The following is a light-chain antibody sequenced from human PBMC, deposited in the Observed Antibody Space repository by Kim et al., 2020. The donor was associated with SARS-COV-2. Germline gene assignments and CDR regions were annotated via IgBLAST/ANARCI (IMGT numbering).Light chain of an antibody. Sequence: ARGKTARSTCGGNNIGSKSVHWYQQKPGQAPVLVIYYDSDRPSGIPERFSGSNSGNTATLTISRVEAGDEADYYCQVWDSSSDHAVFGGGTQLTVL. J-gene: IGLJ7*01. V-gene: IGLV3-21*04. CDR1: NIGSKS. CDR3: QVWDSSSDHAV. CDR2: YDS.